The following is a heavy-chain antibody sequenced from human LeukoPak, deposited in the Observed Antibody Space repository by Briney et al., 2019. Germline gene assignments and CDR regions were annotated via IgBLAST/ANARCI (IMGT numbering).Heavy chain of an antibody. CDR3: TTAKWLLKY. CDR2: SKNTADGGTT. CDR1: GFAFSSYR. V-gene: IGHV3-15*01. Sequence: PGGSLRLSCAASGFAFSSYRMGWVRQAPGKGLEWVGHSKNTADGGTTDYAAPVKGRFTISRDDSKSTLYLQMNSLKTEDTAVYFCTTAKWLLKYWGQGTLVTVSS. J-gene: IGHJ4*02. D-gene: IGHD5-12*01.